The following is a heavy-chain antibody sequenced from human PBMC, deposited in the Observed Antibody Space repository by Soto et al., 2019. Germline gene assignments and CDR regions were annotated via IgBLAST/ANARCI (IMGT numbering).Heavy chain of an antibody. CDR2: IHSSGGV. CDR1: GGSISVEHYH. D-gene: IGHD2-21*02. V-gene: IGHV4-30-4*01. J-gene: IGHJ6*02. CDR3: VREDGGGDRGYYGLDV. Sequence: SETLSLTCTVSGGSISVEHYHWTWIRQPPGKGLEWIGYIHSSGGVYYTPSLQSRLSMSVDTSKNLFSLKLASVTAAATAVYFWVREDGGGDRGYYGLDVWGQGTMVTVSS.